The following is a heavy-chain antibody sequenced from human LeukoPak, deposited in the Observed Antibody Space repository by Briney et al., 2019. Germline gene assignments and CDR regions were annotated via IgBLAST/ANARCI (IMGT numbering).Heavy chain of an antibody. Sequence: SETLSLTCAVYGGSFSGYYWSWFRQPPGKGLEWIGEINHSGSTNYNPSLKSRVTISVDTSKNQFSLKLSSVTAADTAVYYCARGTGYSSGWDTTYYYYYGMDVWGQGTTVTVSS. D-gene: IGHD6-19*01. V-gene: IGHV4-34*01. CDR1: GGSFSGYY. CDR3: ARGTGYSSGWDTTYYYYYGMDV. J-gene: IGHJ6*02. CDR2: INHSGST.